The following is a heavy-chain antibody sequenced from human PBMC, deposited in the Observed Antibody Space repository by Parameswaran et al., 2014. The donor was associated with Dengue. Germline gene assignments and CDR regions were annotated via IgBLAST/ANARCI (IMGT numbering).Heavy chain of an antibody. CDR3: ARRVDAFDI. V-gene: IGHV5-51*01. Sequence: VRQMPGKGLEWMGIIYPGDSDTRYSPSFQGQVTISADKSISTAYLQWSSLKASDTAMYYCARRVDAFDIWGQGTMVTVSS. CDR2: IYPGDSDT. J-gene: IGHJ3*02.